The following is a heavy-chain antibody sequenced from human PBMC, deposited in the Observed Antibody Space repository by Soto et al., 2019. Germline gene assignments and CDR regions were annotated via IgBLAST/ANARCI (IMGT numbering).Heavy chain of an antibody. D-gene: IGHD5-18*01. J-gene: IGHJ4*02. Sequence: GGSLRLSCAASGFTVSSNYMSWVRQAPGKGLVWVSRINSDGSSTSYADSVKGRFTISRDNAKNTLYLQMNSLRAEDTAVYYCARDPIDGPLPTASFDYWGQGTLVTVSS. CDR1: GFTVSSNY. CDR2: INSDGSST. CDR3: ARDPIDGPLPTASFDY. V-gene: IGHV3-74*01.